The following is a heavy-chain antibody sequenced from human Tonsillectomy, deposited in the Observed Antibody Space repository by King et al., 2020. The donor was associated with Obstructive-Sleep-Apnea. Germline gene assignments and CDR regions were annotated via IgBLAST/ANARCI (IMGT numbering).Heavy chain of an antibody. CDR2: ISRSGTT. D-gene: IGHD2-21*02. Sequence: VQLVESGGGLVQPGGSLRLSCAASGFTFSSSAMSWVRQPPGKGLEWVSTISRSGTTYYADSVKGRFTISRENSTNTLYLQMNSLRAEDTAVYYCTGMGGDCCWHVYYYAMDVWGQGTTVTVSS. CDR1: GFTFSSSA. J-gene: IGHJ6*02. CDR3: TGMGGDCCWHVYYYAMDV. V-gene: IGHV3-23*04.